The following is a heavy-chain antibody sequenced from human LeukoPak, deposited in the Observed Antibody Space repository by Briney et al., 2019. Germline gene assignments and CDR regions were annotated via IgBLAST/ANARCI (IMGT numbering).Heavy chain of an antibody. V-gene: IGHV3-21*04. Sequence: GGSLRLSCAASGFTFSSYAMNWVRQAPGKGLEWVSSISSVSSYTYYADSVRGRFTISRDNAQNSLYLQMNSLRAEDTAVYYCARYYSNYGDDWFDPWGQGTLVTVSS. CDR2: ISSVSSYT. CDR1: GFTFSSYA. J-gene: IGHJ5*02. D-gene: IGHD4-11*01. CDR3: ARYYSNYGDDWFDP.